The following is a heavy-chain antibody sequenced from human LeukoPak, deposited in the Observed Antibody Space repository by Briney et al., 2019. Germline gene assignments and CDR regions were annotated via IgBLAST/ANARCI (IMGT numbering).Heavy chain of an antibody. CDR1: GGSISSSSYY. V-gene: IGHV4-39*01. CDR2: IYYSRST. D-gene: IGHD2-15*01. CDR3: ARHLNYCSGGSCYPYYFDY. Sequence: PSETLSLTCTVSGGSISSSSYYWGWIRQPPGMGREWIVSIYYSRSTYYNPSLRSRVTISVNTSKNQFSLNLSSVPAADTAVYYCARHLNYCSGGSCYPYYFDYCGQGTLVTVSS. J-gene: IGHJ4*02.